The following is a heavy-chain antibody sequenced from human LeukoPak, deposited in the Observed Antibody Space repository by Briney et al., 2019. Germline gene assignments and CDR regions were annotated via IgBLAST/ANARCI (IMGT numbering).Heavy chain of an antibody. D-gene: IGHD2/OR15-2a*01. CDR3: ASNRLPHFDY. Sequence: SETLSLXCTVSGGSISSSSYYWGWIRQPPGKGLEWIGSIYHSGSTYYNPSLKSRVTISVDTSKNQFSLKLSSVTAADTAVYYCASNRLPHFDYWGQGTLVTVSS. J-gene: IGHJ4*02. V-gene: IGHV4-39*07. CDR1: GGSISSSSYY. CDR2: IYHSGST.